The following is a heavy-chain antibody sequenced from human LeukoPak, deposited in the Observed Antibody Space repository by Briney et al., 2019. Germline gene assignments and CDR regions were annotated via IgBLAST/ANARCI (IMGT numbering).Heavy chain of an antibody. Sequence: PGGSLRLSCAASGFTFSDYYMSWIRQAPGKGLEWVSYISSSGSTIYYADSVKGRFTISRDNAKNSLYLQMNSLRAEDTAVYYCARDTLITMVRGVTSFDYWGQGTLVTVSS. D-gene: IGHD3-10*01. V-gene: IGHV3-11*01. CDR3: ARDTLITMVRGVTSFDY. CDR2: ISSSGSTI. CDR1: GFTFSDYY. J-gene: IGHJ4*02.